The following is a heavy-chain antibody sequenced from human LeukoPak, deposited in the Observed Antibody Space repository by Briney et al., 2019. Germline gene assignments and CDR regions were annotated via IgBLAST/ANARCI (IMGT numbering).Heavy chain of an antibody. CDR3: ARVTIFGVVQS. J-gene: IGHJ4*02. CDR1: GFTFSNYA. CDR2: INNNGADT. D-gene: IGHD3-3*01. V-gene: IGHV3-23*01. Sequence: GGSLRLSCTASGFTFSNYAMSWVRQAPGKGLKWVSTINNNGADTYYADSVKGRFTISRDNSKNTLYLQMNSLRAEDTAVYYCARVTIFGVVQSWGQGTLVTVSS.